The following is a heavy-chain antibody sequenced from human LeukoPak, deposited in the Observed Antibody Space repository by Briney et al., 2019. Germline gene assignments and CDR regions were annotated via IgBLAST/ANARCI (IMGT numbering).Heavy chain of an antibody. J-gene: IGHJ4*02. V-gene: IGHV3-53*01. CDR3: ARGPGDGYNYAIFDY. CDR1: GFTVSSNY. D-gene: IGHD5-24*01. Sequence: GGSLRLSCAASGFTVSSNYMNWVRQAPGKGLEWVSVIFSGGSTYYADSVKGRFTISRDNSKNTLNLQMNSLRAEDTAVYYCARGPGDGYNYAIFDYWGQGTLVTVSS. CDR2: IFSGGST.